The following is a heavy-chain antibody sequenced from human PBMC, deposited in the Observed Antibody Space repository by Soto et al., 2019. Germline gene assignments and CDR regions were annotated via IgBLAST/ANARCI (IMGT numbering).Heavy chain of an antibody. CDR2: IYKSATT. D-gene: IGHD7-27*01. CDR3: ARGRYCLTGRCFPNWFDS. CDR1: GDSISNLDYF. V-gene: IGHV4-30-4*01. Sequence: LSLTCSVSGDSISNLDYFWAWIRQPPGQALEYIGYIYKSATTYYNPSFESRVAISVDTSKSQFSLNVTSVTAADTAVYFCARGRYCLTGRCFPNWFDSWGQGALVTVPQ. J-gene: IGHJ5*01.